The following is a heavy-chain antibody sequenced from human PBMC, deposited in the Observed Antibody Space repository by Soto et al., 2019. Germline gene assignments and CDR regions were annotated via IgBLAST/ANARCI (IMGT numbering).Heavy chain of an antibody. CDR3: ARDKDRLQLGGNYYFILDV. J-gene: IGHJ6*02. CDR1: GGTFRTSA. CDR2: IMPVFRRP. D-gene: IGHD1-1*01. Sequence: QVQLVQSGAEVKKPGSSVMVSCKASGGTFRTSAISWMRQAPGQGLEWVGGIMPVFRRPKYAQNFQDRVTITADESTSTAYMELNSLRSDDTAVYYCARDKDRLQLGGNYYFILDVWGQGTAVTVSS. V-gene: IGHV1-69*12.